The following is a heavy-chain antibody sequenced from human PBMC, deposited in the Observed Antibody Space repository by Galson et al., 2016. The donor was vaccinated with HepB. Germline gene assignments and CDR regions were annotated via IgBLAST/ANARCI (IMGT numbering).Heavy chain of an antibody. CDR1: GFSFDDYA. CDR3: VRDHSVVPATAYNWFDP. D-gene: IGHD2-21*02. CDR2: ISWNSGSI. J-gene: IGHJ5*02. V-gene: IGHV3-9*01. Sequence: SLRLSCAASGFSFDDYAMHWVRQVPGKGLEWVSGISWNSGSIGYADSVKGRFTISRDNAKNTLYLEMNSLRAKDTAVYNCVRDHSVVPATAYNWFDPWGQGTLVTVSS.